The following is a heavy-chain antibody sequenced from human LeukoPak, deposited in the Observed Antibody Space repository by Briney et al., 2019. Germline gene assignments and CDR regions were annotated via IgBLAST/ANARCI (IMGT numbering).Heavy chain of an antibody. Sequence: ASVKVSCKASGYTFTSYYMHWVRQATGQGLEWMGITNPSGGSTSYAQKFQGRVTMTRDTSTSTVYMELSSLRSEDTAVYYCARTLGDFWNMDVWGQGTTVTVSS. CDR1: GYTFTSYY. D-gene: IGHD3-3*01. V-gene: IGHV1-46*01. J-gene: IGHJ6*02. CDR3: ARTLGDFWNMDV. CDR2: TNPSGGST.